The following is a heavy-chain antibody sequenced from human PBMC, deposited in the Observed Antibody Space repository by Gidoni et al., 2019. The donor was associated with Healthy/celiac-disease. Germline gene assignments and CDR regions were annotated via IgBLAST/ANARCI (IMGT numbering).Heavy chain of an antibody. CDR2: ISSSSSYI. Sequence: EVQLVESGGGLVKPGGSLRLSCAASGFTFSSYSMNWVRQAPGKGLEWVSSISSSSSYIYYADSVKGRFTISRDNAKNSLYLQMNSLRAEDTAVYYCARDLNYDILTGRTYYFDYWGQGTLVTVSS. CDR3: ARDLNYDILTGRTYYFDY. D-gene: IGHD3-9*01. CDR1: GFTFSSYS. J-gene: IGHJ4*02. V-gene: IGHV3-21*01.